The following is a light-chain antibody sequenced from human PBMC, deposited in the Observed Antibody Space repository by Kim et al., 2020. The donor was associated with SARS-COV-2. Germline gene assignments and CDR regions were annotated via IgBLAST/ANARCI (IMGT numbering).Light chain of an antibody. V-gene: IGLV2-8*01. J-gene: IGLJ2*01. Sequence: GQSVTISCTGTSSDVGGYNSVSSYQQHPGKAPKLMIYDVSKRPSWVPDRFSGSKSGNTASLTVSGLQAGDEADYYCTSYAGSTELLFGGGTKLTVL. CDR1: SSDVGGYNS. CDR3: TSYAGSTELL. CDR2: DVS.